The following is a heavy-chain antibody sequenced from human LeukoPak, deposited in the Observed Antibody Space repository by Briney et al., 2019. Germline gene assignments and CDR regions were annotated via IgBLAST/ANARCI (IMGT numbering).Heavy chain of an antibody. CDR3: AREATWGEWYFDH. D-gene: IGHD3-3*01. V-gene: IGHV3-30*03. Sequence: GRSLRLSCVASGITFSRHGMDWVRQAPGKGLEWVAVIADDGGVKQYADSVRGRFTVSRDNSKSTLYLQMNGLSVEDTAIYYCAREATWGEWYFDHWGQGTPVTVSS. CDR2: IADDGGVK. CDR1: GITFSRHG. J-gene: IGHJ4*02.